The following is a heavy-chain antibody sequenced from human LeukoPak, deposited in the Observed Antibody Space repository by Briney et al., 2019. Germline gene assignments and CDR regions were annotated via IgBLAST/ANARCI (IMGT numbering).Heavy chain of an antibody. CDR2: IRSKANSYAT. J-gene: IGHJ4*01. Sequence: GGSLRLSCAASGFTFSGSAMHWVRQASGKGLEWVGRIRSKANSYATAYAASVKGRFTISRDVSKNTAYLQMNSLKTEDTAVYYCTRQDYDFWSGGNDYWGHGTLVSVSS. CDR1: GFTFSGSA. CDR3: TRQDYDFWSGGNDY. D-gene: IGHD3-3*01. V-gene: IGHV3-73*01.